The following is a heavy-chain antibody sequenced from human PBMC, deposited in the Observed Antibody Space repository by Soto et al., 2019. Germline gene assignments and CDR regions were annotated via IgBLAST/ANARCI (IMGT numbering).Heavy chain of an antibody. Sequence: GGSLRLSCAASGFTFSDYYMSWIRHAPGKGLEWVSYISSSGSTIYYADSVKGRFTISRDNAKNSLYLQMNSLRAEDTAVYYCATGVVVTNNRDYWGQGTLVTVSS. CDR3: ATGVVVTNNRDY. V-gene: IGHV3-11*01. D-gene: IGHD3-22*01. CDR2: ISSSGSTI. J-gene: IGHJ4*02. CDR1: GFTFSDYY.